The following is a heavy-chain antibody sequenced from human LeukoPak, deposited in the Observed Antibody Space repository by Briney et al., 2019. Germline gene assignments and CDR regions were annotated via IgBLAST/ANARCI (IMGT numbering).Heavy chain of an antibody. Sequence: SETLSLTCTVSGGSISSTSYYWGWIRQPPGKGLEWIGSIYSSGSTYYSPSLKSRVTISEDTSKAHFSLKLSSVTAADTAVYYCGRGTMIELDYWGQGTLVTVSS. CDR3: GRGTMIELDY. V-gene: IGHV4-39*02. CDR1: GGSISSTSYY. D-gene: IGHD3-22*01. CDR2: IYSSGST. J-gene: IGHJ4*02.